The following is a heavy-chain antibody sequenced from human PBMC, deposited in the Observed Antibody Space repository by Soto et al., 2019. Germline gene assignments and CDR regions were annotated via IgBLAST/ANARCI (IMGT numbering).Heavy chain of an antibody. J-gene: IGHJ4*01. V-gene: IGHV3-23*01. CDR1: GFSFSTYA. Sequence: EVQLLESGGNLVQPGGSLRLSCAASGFSFSTYALTWVRQAPGKGLEWVSGISASGATTYYADSVKGRFTISRDNSKNTLYLQMDSLRPEDTAVYYCAKEIAVAGDLDYWGHGTLVTVSS. CDR3: AKEIAVAGDLDY. D-gene: IGHD6-19*01. CDR2: ISASGATT.